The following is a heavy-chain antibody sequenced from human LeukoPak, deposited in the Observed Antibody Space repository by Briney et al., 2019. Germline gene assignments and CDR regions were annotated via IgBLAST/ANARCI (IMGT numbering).Heavy chain of an antibody. D-gene: IGHD3-3*01. J-gene: IGHJ4*02. CDR1: GFTFSSYA. CDR3: AKEFITYYDFWSATGTIFDY. Sequence: GGSLRLSCAASGFTFSSYAMSWVRQAPGKGLEWVSAISGSGGSTYYADSVKGRFTISRDNSKNTLYLQMNSLRAEDTAVYYCAKEFITYYDFWSATGTIFDYWGQGTLVTVSS. CDR2: ISGSGGST. V-gene: IGHV3-23*01.